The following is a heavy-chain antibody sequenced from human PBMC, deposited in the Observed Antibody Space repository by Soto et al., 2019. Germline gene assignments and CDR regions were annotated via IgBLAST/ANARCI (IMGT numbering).Heavy chain of an antibody. Sequence: GGSLRLSCAASGFTFDDYAMHWVRQAPGKGLEWVSGISWNSGTIGYADSVKGRFTISRDNAKNSLYLQTNSLRPEDTALYYCAKRLWSGESYFFGMDVWGQGATVTVSS. CDR2: ISWNSGTI. CDR3: AKRLWSGESYFFGMDV. D-gene: IGHD3-3*01. V-gene: IGHV3-9*01. CDR1: GFTFDDYA. J-gene: IGHJ6*02.